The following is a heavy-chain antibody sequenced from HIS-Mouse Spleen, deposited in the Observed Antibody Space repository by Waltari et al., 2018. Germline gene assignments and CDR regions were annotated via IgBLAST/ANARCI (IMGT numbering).Heavy chain of an antibody. CDR2: ISWNSGSI. J-gene: IGHJ4*02. V-gene: IGHV3-9*01. CDR3: AKEGRVYSYGYEGFDY. CDR1: GFTFDDYA. D-gene: IGHD5-18*01. Sequence: GGLVQPGRSLRLSCAASGFTFDDYAMHWVRQAPGKGLEWVSGISWNSGSIGYADSVKGRFTISRDNAKNSLYLQMNSLRAEDTALYYCAKEGRVYSYGYEGFDYWGQGTLVTVSS.